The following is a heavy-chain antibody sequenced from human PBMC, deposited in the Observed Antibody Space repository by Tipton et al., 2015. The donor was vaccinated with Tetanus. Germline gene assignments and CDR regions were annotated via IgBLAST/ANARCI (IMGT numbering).Heavy chain of an antibody. CDR1: GYTFTGYY. Sequence: QLVQSGAEMKKPGASVKVSCKASGYTFTGYYIYWVRQAPGQGLEWMGWIDPNRGATVYAQKFQGRVTMTRDTSSSPAYMGLRSLRSDDTAVYYCARDRGDYIYYGMDVWGPGTTVTVS. V-gene: IGHV1-2*02. CDR3: ARDRGDYIYYGMDV. CDR2: IDPNRGAT. D-gene: IGHD3-22*01. J-gene: IGHJ6*02.